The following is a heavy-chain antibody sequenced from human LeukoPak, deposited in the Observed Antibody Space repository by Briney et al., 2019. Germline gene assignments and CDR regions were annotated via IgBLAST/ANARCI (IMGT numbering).Heavy chain of an antibody. D-gene: IGHD3-10*01. V-gene: IGHV3-48*03. CDR3: ARDSGPPSLYYYGSGSYLFDY. CDR1: GFTFSSYE. CDR2: ISSSGSTI. Sequence: PGGSLRLSCAASGFTFSSYEMNWVRQAPGKGLEWVSYISSSGSTIYYADSVKGRFTISRDNSKNTLYLQMYSLRDEDTAVYYCARDSGPPSLYYYGSGSYLFDYWGQGTLVTVSS. J-gene: IGHJ4*02.